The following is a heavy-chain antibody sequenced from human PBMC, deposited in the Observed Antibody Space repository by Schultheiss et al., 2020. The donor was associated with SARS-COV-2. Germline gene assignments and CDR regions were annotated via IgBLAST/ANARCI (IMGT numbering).Heavy chain of an antibody. CDR3: ASGVGGAGQFDP. J-gene: IGHJ5*02. CDR2: INHSGST. V-gene: IGHV4-34*01. Sequence: SETLSLTCAVYGGSFSGYYWSWIRQPPGKGLEWIGEINHSGSTYYNPSLKSRVTISVDTSKNQFSLKLSSVTAADTAVYYCASGVGGAGQFDPWGQGTLVPVSS. D-gene: IGHD1-26*01. CDR1: GGSFSGYY.